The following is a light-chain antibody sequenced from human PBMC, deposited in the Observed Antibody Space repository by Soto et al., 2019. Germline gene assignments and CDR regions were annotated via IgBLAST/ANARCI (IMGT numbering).Light chain of an antibody. CDR1: QTISTY. Sequence: DIQMTQSPSSLSASVGDRVTITCRASQTISTYLNWYQQKPGKAPKLLIYAASSLQRGVPSRFSGSGSGTDFTLTISSLQPEDFATYFCQQSHSIPYIFGQGTKRQLK. CDR2: AAS. J-gene: IGKJ2*01. V-gene: IGKV1-39*01. CDR3: QQSHSIPYI.